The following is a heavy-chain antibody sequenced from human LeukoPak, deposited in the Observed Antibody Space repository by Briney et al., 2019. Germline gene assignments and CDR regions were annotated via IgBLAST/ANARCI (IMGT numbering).Heavy chain of an antibody. V-gene: IGHV3-74*01. J-gene: IGHJ5*02. Sequence: GFLRLFCAASGFTLRSLWMHWVRQASGKGLVWVSSINSDGSSTSYADSVKGRFTISRDNAKNTLYLQMNSLRAEDTAVYYCARGLGITIFGVVSQYNWFGPWGQGTLVTVSS. CDR3: ARGLGITIFGVVSQYNWFGP. CDR2: INSDGSST. CDR1: GFTLRSLW. D-gene: IGHD3-3*01.